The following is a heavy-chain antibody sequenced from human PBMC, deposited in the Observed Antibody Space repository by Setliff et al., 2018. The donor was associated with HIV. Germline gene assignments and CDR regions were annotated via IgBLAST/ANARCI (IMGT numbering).Heavy chain of an antibody. Sequence: PGGSLRLSCAASGFTFINYAMSWVRQAPGKGLEWVSLISSSGITKDYADSVKGRFTVSRDNSNKRLYLQRDRLRVEDTAVYYCAKDPPGDYNGMPCDIWGQGTMVTVSS. CDR1: GFTFINYA. J-gene: IGHJ3*02. D-gene: IGHD1-1*01. CDR3: AKDPPGDYNGMPCDI. V-gene: IGHV3-23*01. CDR2: ISSSGITK.